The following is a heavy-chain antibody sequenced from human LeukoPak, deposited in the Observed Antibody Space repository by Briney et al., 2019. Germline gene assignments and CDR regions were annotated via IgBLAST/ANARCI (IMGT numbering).Heavy chain of an antibody. CDR2: INPNSGGT. Sequence: ASVKVSCKASGYTFTGYYMHWVRQAPGQGLEWVGWINPNSGGTNYAQKFQGRVTMTRDTSISTAYMELSRLRSDDTAVYYCARLVSEYSSGWYFTVTYYFDYWGQGTLVTVSS. CDR3: ARLVSEYSSGWYFTVTYYFDY. D-gene: IGHD6-19*01. J-gene: IGHJ4*02. CDR1: GYTFTGYY. V-gene: IGHV1-2*02.